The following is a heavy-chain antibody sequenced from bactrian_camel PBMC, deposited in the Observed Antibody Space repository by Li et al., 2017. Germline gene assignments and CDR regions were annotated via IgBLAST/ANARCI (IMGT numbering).Heavy chain of an antibody. Sequence: HVQLVESGGGSVQAGESLTLSCTVSGYTRRQTYMGRFRHPPGKKREGVAYIWTGDGSTGHADSVKGRFTISRDNAKNSAYLQLNSLKTEDMAMFYCAQDWARGNSMGQGTQVTVS. V-gene: IGHV3S63*01. J-gene: IGHJ4*01. D-gene: IGHD2*01. CDR1: GYTRRQTY. CDR2: IWTGDGST.